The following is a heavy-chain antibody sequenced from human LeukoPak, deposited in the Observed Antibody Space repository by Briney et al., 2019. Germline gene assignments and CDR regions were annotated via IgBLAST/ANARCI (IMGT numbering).Heavy chain of an antibody. Sequence: ASVKVSCKASGYTFTGYYMHWVRQAPGKGLEWMGGFDPEDGETIYAQKFQGRVTMTEDTSTDTAYMELSSLRSEDTAVYYCATTSGWLQYYFDYWGQGTLVTVSS. J-gene: IGHJ4*02. D-gene: IGHD5-24*01. CDR2: FDPEDGET. CDR1: GYTFTGYY. V-gene: IGHV1-24*01. CDR3: ATTSGWLQYYFDY.